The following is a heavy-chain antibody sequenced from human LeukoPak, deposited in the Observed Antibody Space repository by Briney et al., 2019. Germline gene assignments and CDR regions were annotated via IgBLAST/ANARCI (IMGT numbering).Heavy chain of an antibody. V-gene: IGHV3-21*01. CDR1: AFSLNAYN. J-gene: IGHJ4*02. CDR3: ARAPTVLVGYCSSSSCQADY. CDR2: ISYTGTYI. Sequence: TGGSLRLSCAASAFSLNAYNMNWVRQAPGKGLEWVSSISYTGTYIYYADSVKGRFTISRDNAQNSLYLQMHSLRVEDTAVYYCARAPTVLVGYCSSSSCQADYWGQGTLVTVSS. D-gene: IGHD2-2*01.